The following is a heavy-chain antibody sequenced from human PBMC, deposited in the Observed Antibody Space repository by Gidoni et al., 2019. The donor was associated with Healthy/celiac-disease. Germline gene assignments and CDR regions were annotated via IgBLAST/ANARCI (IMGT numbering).Heavy chain of an antibody. CDR3: ARGKIAAAGPLDY. V-gene: IGHV3-30-3*01. J-gene: IGHJ4*02. D-gene: IGHD6-13*01. CDR1: GFTFSSYA. CDR2: ISYDGSNK. Sequence: QVQLVESGGGVVQPGRSLRLSCAASGFTFSSYAMHWVRQAPGKGLEWVAVISYDGSNKYYADSVKGRFTISRDNSKNTLYLQMNSLRAEDTAVYYCARGKIAAAGPLDYWGQGTLVTVSS.